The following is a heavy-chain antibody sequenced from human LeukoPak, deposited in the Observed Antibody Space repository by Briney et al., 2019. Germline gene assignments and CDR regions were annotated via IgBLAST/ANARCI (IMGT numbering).Heavy chain of an antibody. CDR2: IKQDGSEK. CDR3: ASMVRGVIKSAFFDY. D-gene: IGHD3-10*01. CDR1: GFTFSSYW. J-gene: IGHJ4*02. V-gene: IGHV3-7*01. Sequence: PGGSLRLSCAASGFTFSSYWMSWVRQAPGEGLEWVANIKQDGSEKYYVDSVKGRFTISRDNAKNSLYLQMNSLRAEDTAVYYCASMVRGVIKSAFFDYWGQGTLVTVSS.